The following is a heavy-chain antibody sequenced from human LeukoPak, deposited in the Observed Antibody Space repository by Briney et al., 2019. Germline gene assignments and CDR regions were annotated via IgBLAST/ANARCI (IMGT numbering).Heavy chain of an antibody. CDR1: GYSISNHYY. V-gene: IGHV4-38-2*01. Sequence: SETPSLTCAVSGYSISNHYYWGWIRQPPGKGLEWIGSYYHTGSSYYNPSLQSRVAISIDTSKNQFSLELASVTAADTAVYYCARGSSLGWFDPWGQGTLVTVSS. J-gene: IGHJ5*02. CDR2: YYHTGSS. D-gene: IGHD6-6*01. CDR3: ARGSSLGWFDP.